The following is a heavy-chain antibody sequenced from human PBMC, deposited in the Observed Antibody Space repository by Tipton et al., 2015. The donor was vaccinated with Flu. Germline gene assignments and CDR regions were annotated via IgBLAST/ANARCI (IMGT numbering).Heavy chain of an antibody. CDR2: ISSSSSYT. CDR1: GFTFSDYY. J-gene: IGHJ4*02. CDR3: ARAVAVAGNDY. D-gene: IGHD6-19*01. Sequence: QVQLVQSGGGLVKPGGSLRLSCAAPGFTFSDYYMSWIRQAPGKGLEWVSYISSSSSYTNYADSVKGRFTISRDNAKNSLYLQMNSLRAEDTAVYYCARAVAVAGNDYWGQGTLVTVSS. V-gene: IGHV3-11*06.